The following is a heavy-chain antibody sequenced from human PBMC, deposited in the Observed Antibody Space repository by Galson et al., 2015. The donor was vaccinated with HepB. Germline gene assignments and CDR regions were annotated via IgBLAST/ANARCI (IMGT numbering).Heavy chain of an antibody. CDR2: IYTSGST. J-gene: IGHJ4*02. Sequence: TLSLTCTVSGGSISSGSYYWSWIRQPAGKGLEWIGRIYTSGSTNYNPSLKSRVTISVDTSKNQFSLKLSSVTAADTAVYYCARDPFQKAPYFDYWGQGTLVTVSS. CDR1: GGSISSGSYY. CDR3: ARDPFQKAPYFDY. V-gene: IGHV4-61*02. D-gene: IGHD2-21*01.